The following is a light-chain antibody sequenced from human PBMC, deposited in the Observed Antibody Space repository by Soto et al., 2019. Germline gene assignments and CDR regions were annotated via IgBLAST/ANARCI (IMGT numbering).Light chain of an antibody. CDR2: WAS. CDR3: QQYYSTPRT. V-gene: IGKV4-1*01. J-gene: IGKJ1*01. Sequence: DIVMTQSPDSLAVSLGERATINCKSSQSVLYSSNNKNYLAWYQQKPAQTPKLLIYWASTRESGVPDRFSGSGSGTDFTLTISSLQAEDVAVYYCQQYYSTPRTFGQGTKVEIK. CDR1: QSVLYSSNNKNY.